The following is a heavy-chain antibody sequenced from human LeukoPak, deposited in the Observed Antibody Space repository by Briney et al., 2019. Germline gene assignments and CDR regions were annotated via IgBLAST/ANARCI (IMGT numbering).Heavy chain of an antibody. V-gene: IGHV4-34*01. CDR3: ARHRRDYYGSGRMYYFDY. D-gene: IGHD3-10*01. CDR1: GGSFSGYY. CDR2: VNHSGST. Sequence: SETLSLTCAVYGGSFSGYYWSWIRQPPGKGLEWIGEVNHSGSTNYNPSLKSRVTISVDTSKNQFSLKLSSVTAADTAVYYCARHRRDYYGSGRMYYFDYWGQGTLVTVSS. J-gene: IGHJ4*02.